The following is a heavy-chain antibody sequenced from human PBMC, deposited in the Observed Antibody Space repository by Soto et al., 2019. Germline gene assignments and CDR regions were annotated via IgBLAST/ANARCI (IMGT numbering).Heavy chain of an antibody. J-gene: IGHJ6*02. Sequence: QVQLVESGGGVVQPGRSLRLSCAASGFTFSNFGIHWVRQAPGKGLEWVAVISYDGSNRYYGDSVKGRFTISRDNPKNDLYLQMNSLRAKDTAVYYWAKDVYSRYDQRGDYYGMDVWGQGTTVTVSS. CDR3: AKDVYSRYDQRGDYYGMDV. V-gene: IGHV3-30*18. D-gene: IGHD5-12*01. CDR2: ISYDGSNR. CDR1: GFTFSNFG.